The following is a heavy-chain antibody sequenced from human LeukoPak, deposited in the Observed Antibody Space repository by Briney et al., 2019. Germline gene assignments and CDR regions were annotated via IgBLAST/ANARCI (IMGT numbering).Heavy chain of an antibody. CDR2: IYTSGST. Sequence: SETLSLTCTVSGGSISSYYWSWIRQPAGKGLEWIGRIYTSGSTNYNPSLRSRVAVSVDKSKNQFSLKLSSVTAADTAVYYCARDYSNYVVWFDPWGQGTLVTVSS. D-gene: IGHD4-11*01. J-gene: IGHJ5*02. V-gene: IGHV4-4*07. CDR1: GGSISSYY. CDR3: ARDYSNYVVWFDP.